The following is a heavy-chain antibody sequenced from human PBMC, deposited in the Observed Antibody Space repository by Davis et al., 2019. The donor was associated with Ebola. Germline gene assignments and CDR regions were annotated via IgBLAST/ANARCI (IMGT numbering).Heavy chain of an antibody. Sequence: GGSLRLSCKGSGYRFSNYWIGWVRQMPGKGLEWMGIINPGNSDTKYSPSFQGQVTISADKSISTAYLQWNSLKASDTAIYYCVRHSNPCSTYCLEFDPWGQGTLVTVSS. J-gene: IGHJ5*02. CDR1: GYRFSNYW. D-gene: IGHD2-2*01. CDR2: INPGNSDT. CDR3: VRHSNPCSTYCLEFDP. V-gene: IGHV5-51*01.